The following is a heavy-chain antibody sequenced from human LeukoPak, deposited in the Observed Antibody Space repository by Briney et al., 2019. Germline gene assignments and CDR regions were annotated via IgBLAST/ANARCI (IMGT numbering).Heavy chain of an antibody. V-gene: IGHV4-59*01. J-gene: IGHJ4*02. D-gene: IGHD2-8*02. Sequence: PSETLSLTCAVYGGSFSGYYWSWIRQPPGKGLEWIGYISDSGNANYHPSLKSRVTMSVDASKNQFYLKLTSVTAADTAVYYCTRVDVGTVDYWGQGTLVTVSS. CDR2: ISDSGNA. CDR3: TRVDVGTVDY. CDR1: GGSFSGYY.